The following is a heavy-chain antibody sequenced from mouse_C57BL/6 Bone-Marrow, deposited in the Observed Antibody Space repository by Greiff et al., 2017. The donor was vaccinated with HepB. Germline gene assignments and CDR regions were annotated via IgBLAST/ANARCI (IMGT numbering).Heavy chain of an antibody. CDR2: ISSGSSTI. D-gene: IGHD1-1*01. CDR3: TKGFITTGYFDV. Sequence: EVQGVESGGGLVKPGGSLKLSCAASGFTFSDYGMHWVRQAPEKGLEWVAYISSGSSTIYYADTVKGRFTISRDNAKNTLFLQMTRLRSEDTAMYYCTKGFITTGYFDVWGTGTTVTVSS. J-gene: IGHJ1*03. CDR1: GFTFSDYG. V-gene: IGHV5-17*01.